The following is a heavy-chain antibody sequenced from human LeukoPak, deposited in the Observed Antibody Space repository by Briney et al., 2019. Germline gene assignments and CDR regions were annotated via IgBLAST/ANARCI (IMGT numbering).Heavy chain of an antibody. CDR1: GGSISSYY. J-gene: IGHJ4*02. V-gene: IGHV4-59*01. CDR2: IYYSGST. Sequence: PWETLSLTCTVSGGSISSYYWSWIRQPPGKGLEWIGYIYYSGSTKYNPPLKSRVTISVDTSKNQFSLRLSSVTAADTAVYYCARAFDSSGYLVPLDYWGQGTLVTVSS. D-gene: IGHD3-22*01. CDR3: ARAFDSSGYLVPLDY.